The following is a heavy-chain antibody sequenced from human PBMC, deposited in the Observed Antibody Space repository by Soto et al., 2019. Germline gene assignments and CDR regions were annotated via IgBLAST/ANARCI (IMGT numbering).Heavy chain of an antibody. CDR3: ARPWDGYKDAFDI. CDR2: IYPGDSDT. CDR1: GYSFTSYW. J-gene: IGHJ3*02. D-gene: IGHD5-12*01. V-gene: IGHV5-51*01. Sequence: GESLKISCKGSGYSFTSYWIGWVRQMPGKGLEWMGIIYPGDSDTRYSPSFQGQVTISADKSISTAYLQWSSLKASDTAMSYCARPWDGYKDAFDIWGQGTMVTVSS.